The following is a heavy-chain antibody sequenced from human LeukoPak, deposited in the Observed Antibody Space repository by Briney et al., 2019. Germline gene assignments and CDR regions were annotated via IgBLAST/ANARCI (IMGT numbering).Heavy chain of an antibody. CDR3: ARAGQSNWNYDY. J-gene: IGHJ4*02. D-gene: IGHD1-7*01. Sequence: SETLSLTCAVYVGSFSGYYCTWIRQAPGKGLEWIGEIDHSGSTNYNPSLKSPVTISVDTSKNQFSLKLTSVIAADTAVYYCARAGQSNWNYDYWGPGTLVTVSS. CDR2: IDHSGST. V-gene: IGHV4-34*01. CDR1: VGSFSGYY.